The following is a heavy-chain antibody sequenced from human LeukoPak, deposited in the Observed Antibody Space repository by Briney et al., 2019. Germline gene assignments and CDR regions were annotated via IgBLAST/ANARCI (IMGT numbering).Heavy chain of an antibody. D-gene: IGHD4-23*01. V-gene: IGHV1-2*02. CDR3: ARDRGGNSFDF. CDR1: GYTFTDSY. J-gene: IGHJ4*02. Sequence: ASVKVSCKASGYTFTDSYMHWMRQAPGQGLEWMGWINPNSDTNYAQKFQGRVTMTRDTSISTADMELNSLTSDDTGVYYCARDRGGNSFDFWGQGTLVTVFS. CDR2: INPNSDT.